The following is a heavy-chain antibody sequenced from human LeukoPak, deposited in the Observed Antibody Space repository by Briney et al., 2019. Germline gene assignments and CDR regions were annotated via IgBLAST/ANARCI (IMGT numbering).Heavy chain of an antibody. Sequence: PSETLSLTCTVSGGSISSYYWSWIRQPPGKGLEWNGYIYYSGSTNYNPSLKSRVTISVDTSKNQFSLKLSSVTAADTAVYYCARAEKLLWFGELLFDHWGEGTLVTVSS. CDR2: IYYSGST. CDR1: GGSISSYY. D-gene: IGHD3-10*01. J-gene: IGHJ5*02. CDR3: ARAEKLLWFGELLFDH. V-gene: IGHV4-59*01.